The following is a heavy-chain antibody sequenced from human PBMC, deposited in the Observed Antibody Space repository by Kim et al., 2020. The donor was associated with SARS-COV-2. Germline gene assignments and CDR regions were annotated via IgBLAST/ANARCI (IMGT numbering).Heavy chain of an antibody. CDR3: ARLVFDCSSTSCYFRWFDP. V-gene: IGHV5-51*01. CDR1: GYSFTSYW. CDR2: IYPGDSDT. Sequence: GESLKISCKGSGYSFTSYWIGWVRQMPGKGLEWMGIIYPGDSDTRYSPSFQGQVTISADKSISTAYLQWSSLKASDTAMYYCARLVFDCSSTSCYFRWFDPWGQGTLVTVSS. J-gene: IGHJ5*02. D-gene: IGHD2-2*01.